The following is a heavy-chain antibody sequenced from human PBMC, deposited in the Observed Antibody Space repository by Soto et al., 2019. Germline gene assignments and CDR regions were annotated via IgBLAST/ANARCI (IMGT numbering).Heavy chain of an antibody. J-gene: IGHJ4*02. V-gene: IGHV1-69*12. CDR2: IIPIFGTA. CDR1: GGTFSSYA. Sequence: QVQLVQSGAEVKKPGSSVKVSCKASGGTFSSYAISWVGQAPGQGLEWMGGIIPIFGTANYAQKFQGRVTITADESTSTAYMELSSLRSEDTAVYYCARGDYGDYLYYFDYWGQGTLVTVSS. D-gene: IGHD4-17*01. CDR3: ARGDYGDYLYYFDY.